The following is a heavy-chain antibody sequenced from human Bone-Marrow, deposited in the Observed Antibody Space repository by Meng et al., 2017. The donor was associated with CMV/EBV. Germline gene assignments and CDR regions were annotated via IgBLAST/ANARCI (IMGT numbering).Heavy chain of an antibody. Sequence: SETLSLTCAVYGGSFSGYYWSWIRQPPGKGLEWIGEINHSGSTNYNPSLKSRVTISVDTSKNQFSLKLSSVTAADTAVYYCARGRVRFLEWLSAYYIDYRGQGTLVTVPS. J-gene: IGHJ4*02. CDR2: INHSGST. D-gene: IGHD3-3*01. CDR3: ARGRVRFLEWLSAYYIDY. V-gene: IGHV4-34*01. CDR1: GGSFSGYY.